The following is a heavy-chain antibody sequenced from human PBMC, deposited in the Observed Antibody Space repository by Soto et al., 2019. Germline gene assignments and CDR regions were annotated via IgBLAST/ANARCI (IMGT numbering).Heavy chain of an antibody. V-gene: IGHV3-33*03. J-gene: IGHJ4*02. CDR1: GFSFSSSG. Sequence: QVQLVASGGGVVQPGRSLRLSCATSGFSFSSSGLHWVRQAPGKGLEWVAVLWSDEVTQDYADCVEGRFTISRENSKNTLYLQMNRLRAEDTAVYYCASYDGGGHYYYWGQGTLVTVSS. CDR3: ASYDGGGHYYY. CDR2: LWSDEVTQ. D-gene: IGHD3-22*01.